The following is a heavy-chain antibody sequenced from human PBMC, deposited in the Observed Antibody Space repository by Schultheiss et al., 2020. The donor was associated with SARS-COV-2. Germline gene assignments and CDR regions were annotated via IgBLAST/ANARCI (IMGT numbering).Heavy chain of an antibody. CDR2: ISSSSSYI. V-gene: IGHV3-21*01. J-gene: IGHJ4*02. Sequence: GGSLRLSCAASGFTFSSYSMNWVRQAPGKGLEWVSSISSSSSYIYYADSVKGRFTISRDNAKNSLYLQMNSLRAEDTAVYYCAREQAVAGTWVYWGQGTLVTVSS. CDR3: AREQAVAGTWVY. CDR1: GFTFSSYS. D-gene: IGHD6-19*01.